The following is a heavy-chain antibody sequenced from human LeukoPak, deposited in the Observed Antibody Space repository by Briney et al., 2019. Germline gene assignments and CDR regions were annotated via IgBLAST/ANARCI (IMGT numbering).Heavy chain of an antibody. CDR1: GFTFSGYS. V-gene: IGHV3-21*01. CDR2: ISSSSSYI. Sequence: GGSLRLSCAASGFTFSGYSMNWVRQAPGKGLEWVSSISSSSSYIYYADSVKGRFTISRDNAKNSLYLQMNSLRAEDTAVYYCARAGYSSGWYFVQLDYYYYMDVWGKGTTVTVSS. CDR3: ARAGYSSGWYFVQLDYYYYMDV. J-gene: IGHJ6*03. D-gene: IGHD6-19*01.